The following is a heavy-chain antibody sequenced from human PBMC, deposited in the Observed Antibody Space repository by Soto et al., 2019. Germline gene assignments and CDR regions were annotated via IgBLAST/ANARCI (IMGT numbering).Heavy chain of an antibody. Sequence: GGSLRLSCAASGFTFSSYAMSWIRQAPGKGLEWVSAISGRGGSTYYADSVKGRFTISRDNSKNTLYLQMNSLRAEDTAVDYCAKDWSGQWLVTSGYWGQGTLVTVSS. CDR3: AKDWSGQWLVTSGY. D-gene: IGHD6-19*01. CDR1: GFTFSSYA. J-gene: IGHJ4*02. CDR2: ISGRGGST. V-gene: IGHV3-23*01.